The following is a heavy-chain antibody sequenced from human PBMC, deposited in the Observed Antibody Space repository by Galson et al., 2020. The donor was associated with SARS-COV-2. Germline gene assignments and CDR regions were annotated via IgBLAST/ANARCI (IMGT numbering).Heavy chain of an antibody. CDR2: IYPGDSDT. CDR3: ARHDGGTDFYTFDI. CDR1: EYNFPSHW. D-gene: IGHD1-26*01. V-gene: IGHV5-51*01. Sequence: GESLKIPCQGSEYNFPSHWIGWVRQMPGKGLEWMGIIYPGDSDTRYSPSFQGQVTISADKSISTAYLQFSSLKASDTAMYYCARHDGGTDFYTFDIWGQGTMGTVSS. J-gene: IGHJ3*02.